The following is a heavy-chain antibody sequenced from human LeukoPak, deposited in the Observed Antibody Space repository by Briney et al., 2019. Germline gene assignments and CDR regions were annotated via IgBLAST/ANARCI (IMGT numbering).Heavy chain of an antibody. CDR3: VKDEAPYYYDSSGYYFGD. CDR2: ISSHGGST. D-gene: IGHD3-22*01. Sequence: PGGSLRLSCSASGFTFSSYAMHWVRQAPGKGVEYVSAISSHGGSTYYADSVKGRFTISRDNSKNTLYLQMSSLRAEDTAVYYCVKDEAPYYYDSSGYYFGDWGQGTLVTVSS. J-gene: IGHJ4*02. V-gene: IGHV3-64D*09. CDR1: GFTFSSYA.